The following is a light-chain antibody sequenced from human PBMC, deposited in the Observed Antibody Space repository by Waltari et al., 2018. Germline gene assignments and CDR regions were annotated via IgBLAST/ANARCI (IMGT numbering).Light chain of an antibody. Sequence: ERQSQSSYLNWYQHNPEKAPTLVIYAASSLQSGVPSRSGGNGCGTDFTLTISSLPSVDCVTFYRHQSYSTPQWTSGQGTKVEIK. J-gene: IGKJ1*01. CDR1: QSQSSY. V-gene: IGKV1-39*01. CDR2: AAS. CDR3: HQSYSTPQWT.